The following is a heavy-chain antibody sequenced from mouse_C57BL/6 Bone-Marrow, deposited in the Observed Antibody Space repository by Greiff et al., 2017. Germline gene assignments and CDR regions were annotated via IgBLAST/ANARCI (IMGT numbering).Heavy chain of an antibody. Sequence: VQVVESGPGLVQPSQSLSITCTVSGFSLTSYGVHWVRQSPGKGLEWLGVIWSGGSTDYNAAFISRLSISKDDSKSQVFFKMNSLQADDTAIYYCARPDGYPHYYAMDDWGQGTSGTVSS. CDR3: ARPDGYPHYYAMDD. D-gene: IGHD2-3*01. CDR1: GFSLTSYG. V-gene: IGHV2-2*01. CDR2: IWSGGST. J-gene: IGHJ4*01.